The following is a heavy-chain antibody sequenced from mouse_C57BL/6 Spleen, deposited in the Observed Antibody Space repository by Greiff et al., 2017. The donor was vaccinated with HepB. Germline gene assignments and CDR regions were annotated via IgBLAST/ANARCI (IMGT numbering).Heavy chain of an antibody. D-gene: IGHD1-1*01. Sequence: EVQLVESGEGLVKPGGSLKLSCAASGFTFSSYAMSWVRQTPEKRLEWVAYISSGGDYIYYADTVEGRFTISRDNARNTLYLQMSSLKSEDTAMYYCTREITTVVATGAMDYWGQGTSVTVSS. CDR1: GFTFSSYA. CDR3: TREITTVVATGAMDY. J-gene: IGHJ4*01. CDR2: ISSGGDYI. V-gene: IGHV5-9-1*02.